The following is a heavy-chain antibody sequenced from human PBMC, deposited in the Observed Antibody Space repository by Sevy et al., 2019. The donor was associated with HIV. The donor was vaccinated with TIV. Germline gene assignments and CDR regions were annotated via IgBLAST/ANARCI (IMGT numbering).Heavy chain of an antibody. D-gene: IGHD6-13*01. CDR1: GFIFSDYW. Sequence: GGSLRLSCAASGFIFSDYWMTWVRQSPGKGLEWVANINRDGSGKYYVDSVKGRFTISRDNPKKSLYLQMNSLRVEDTAVYYCAKDHSSSRYYFYYAMDVWGQGTTVTVSS. J-gene: IGHJ6*02. CDR3: AKDHSSSRYYFYYAMDV. V-gene: IGHV3-7*01. CDR2: INRDGSGK.